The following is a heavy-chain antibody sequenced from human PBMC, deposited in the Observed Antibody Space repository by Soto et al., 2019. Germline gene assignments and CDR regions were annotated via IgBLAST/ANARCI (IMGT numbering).Heavy chain of an antibody. D-gene: IGHD6-19*01. V-gene: IGHV3-23*01. CDR1: GFMFSSYA. J-gene: IGHJ4*02. Sequence: DVQVLESGGGFVQRGGSLRLSCAASGFMFSSYALSWVRQAPGKGLEWVSGISGSGDKTYYADSVKGRFTISRDNTRNTVYLQMNSLRGEDTGLYHCAKNVYRSGWYDYWGQGTLVTVSS. CDR3: AKNVYRSGWYDY. CDR2: ISGSGDKT.